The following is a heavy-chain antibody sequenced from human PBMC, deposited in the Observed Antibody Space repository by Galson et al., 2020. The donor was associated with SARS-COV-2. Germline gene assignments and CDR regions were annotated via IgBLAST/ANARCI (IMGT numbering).Heavy chain of an antibody. V-gene: IGHV4-34*01. D-gene: IGHD3-22*01. CDR3: ARGFDGLYDSSGFFGLGVFFYYGLDV. CDR2: INLSGRT. CDR1: GGSFSGYS. J-gene: IGHJ6*02. Sequence: SQTLSLTCAVFGGSFSGYSWTWIRQPPGKGLEWIGEINLSGRTRYNPSLKSRVSMPVDTSKNQFSLRLSSVTAADTAVYYCARGFDGLYDSSGFFGLGVFFYYGLDVWGQGTRVSVSS.